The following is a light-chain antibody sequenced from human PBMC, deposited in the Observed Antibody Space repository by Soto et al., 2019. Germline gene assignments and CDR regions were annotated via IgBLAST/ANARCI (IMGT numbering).Light chain of an antibody. CDR3: QQSYSTPYT. CDR1: QSLFFKSNKQNY. V-gene: IGKV4-1*01. CDR2: WAS. Sequence: DIVVTQSPDSLAVSLGERATINCKSSQSLFFKSNKQNYLSWYQQKPGQPPRLLIDWASTRESRVPDRFSGSGAGTDFTLTIGDVQAEDAAVYYCQQSYSTPYTFGQGTKLEIK. J-gene: IGKJ2*01.